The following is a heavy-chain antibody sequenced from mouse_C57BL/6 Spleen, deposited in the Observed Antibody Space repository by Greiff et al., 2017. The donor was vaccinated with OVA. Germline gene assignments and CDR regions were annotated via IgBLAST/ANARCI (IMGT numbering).Heavy chain of an antibody. Sequence: EVKLQESGPELVKPGASVKMSCKASGYTFTDYNMHWVKQSHGKSLEWIGYINPNNGGTSYNQKFKGKATLTVNKSSSTAYMELRSLTSEDSAVYYCARFRDYYGSSHWYFDVWGTGTTVTVSS. D-gene: IGHD1-1*01. CDR2: INPNNGGT. CDR3: ARFRDYYGSSHWYFDV. CDR1: GYTFTDYN. V-gene: IGHV1-22*01. J-gene: IGHJ1*03.